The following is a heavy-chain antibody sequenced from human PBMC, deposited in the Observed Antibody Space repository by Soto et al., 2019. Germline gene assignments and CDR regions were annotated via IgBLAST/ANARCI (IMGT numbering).Heavy chain of an antibody. V-gene: IGHV1-69*04. Sequence: GASVKVSCKASGGTFSSYTISWVRQAPGQGLEWMGRIIPILGIANYAQKFQGRVTITADKSTSTAYMELSSLRSEDTAVYYCARDPTVVSGNDPWGQGTLVTVSS. CDR3: ARDPTVVSGNDP. D-gene: IGHD2-2*01. CDR2: IIPILGIA. CDR1: GGTFSSYT. J-gene: IGHJ5*02.